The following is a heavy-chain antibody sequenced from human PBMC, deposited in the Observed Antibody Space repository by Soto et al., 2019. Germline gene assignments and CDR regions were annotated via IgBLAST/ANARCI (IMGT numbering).Heavy chain of an antibody. Sequence: SETLSLTCTVSGGSISSGDYYWSWIRQPPGKGLEWIGYIYYSGSTYYNPSLKSRVTISVDTSKNQFSLKLSSVTAADTAVYYCARDLWHCSSTSRYTNAFDIWGQGTMVTVSS. CDR3: ARDLWHCSSTSRYTNAFDI. D-gene: IGHD2-2*02. CDR1: GGSISSGDYY. J-gene: IGHJ3*02. CDR2: IYYSGST. V-gene: IGHV4-30-4*01.